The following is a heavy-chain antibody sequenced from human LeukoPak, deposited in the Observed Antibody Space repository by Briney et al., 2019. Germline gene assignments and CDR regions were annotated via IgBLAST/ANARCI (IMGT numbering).Heavy chain of an antibody. CDR3: ARAGYSSSWYGEDYYYYGMDV. CDR1: GYTFTSYY. CDR2: INTNTGNP. D-gene: IGHD6-13*01. Sequence: ASVKVSCKASGYTFTSYYMHWVRQAPGQGLEWMGWINTNTGNPTYAQGFTGRFVFSLDTSVSTAYLQISSLKAEDTAVYYCARAGYSSSWYGEDYYYYGMDVWGQGTTVTVSS. V-gene: IGHV7-4-1*02. J-gene: IGHJ6*02.